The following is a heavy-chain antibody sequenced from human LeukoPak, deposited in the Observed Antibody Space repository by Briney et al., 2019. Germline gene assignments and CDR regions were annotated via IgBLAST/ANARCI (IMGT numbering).Heavy chain of an antibody. CDR1: GGSISNGDHY. D-gene: IGHD3-10*01. Sequence: SETLSLTCNVSGGSISNGDHYWSWIRQPPGKGLEWIGYIYYSGSTYYYPSPRSRVTISIDTSKNQFSLRLRSVTAADTAVYYCARDRWFPSPLGMDVWGQGTTVTVSS. V-gene: IGHV4-30-4*01. J-gene: IGHJ6*01. CDR3: ARDRWFPSPLGMDV. CDR2: IYYSGST.